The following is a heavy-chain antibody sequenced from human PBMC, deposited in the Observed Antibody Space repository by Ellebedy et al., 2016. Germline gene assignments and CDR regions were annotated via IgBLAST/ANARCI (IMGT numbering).Heavy chain of an antibody. J-gene: IGHJ3*02. CDR1: GFTFSTYA. CDR3: ARDDGRRVCSGRTCYAYDALDI. CDR2: MSGAAGRGST. V-gene: IGHV3-23*01. D-gene: IGHD2-15*01. Sequence: GGSLRLSCAASGFTFSTYAMSWVRQAPGKGLEWVSVMSGAAGRGSTYYADSVKGRFTISRDNAKNSVYLQIDNLRAEDTAVYYCARDDGRRVCSGRTCYAYDALDIWGQGTMVTVSS.